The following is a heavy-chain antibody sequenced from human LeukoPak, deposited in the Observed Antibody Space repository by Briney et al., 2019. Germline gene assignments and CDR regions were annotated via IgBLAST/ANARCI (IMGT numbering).Heavy chain of an antibody. CDR2: INPSGGNT. V-gene: IGHV1-46*01. D-gene: IGHD3-10*01. CDR3: AREYGSGSYYNAVLY. Sequence: GASVKVSCKASGYTFTSYYMHWVRQAPGQGLEWMGIINPSGGNTSYAQKFQGRVTMTRDTSTSTVYMELSSLRSEDTAVYYCAREYGSGSYYNAVLYWGQGTLVTVSS. J-gene: IGHJ4*02. CDR1: GYTFTSYY.